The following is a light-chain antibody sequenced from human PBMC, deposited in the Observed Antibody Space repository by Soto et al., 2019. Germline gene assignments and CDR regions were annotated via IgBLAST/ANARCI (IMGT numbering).Light chain of an antibody. CDR3: QQYYSYPIT. V-gene: IGKV3-15*01. CDR1: QSVSTY. Sequence: IVITQSPATLSVSTGERATLSCRASQSVSTYLAWYQQKPGQAPRLLIYGASTRATGIPVRFSGSGSGTDFTLTISCLQSEDFATYYCQQYYSYPITFGQGTRLEIK. J-gene: IGKJ5*01. CDR2: GAS.